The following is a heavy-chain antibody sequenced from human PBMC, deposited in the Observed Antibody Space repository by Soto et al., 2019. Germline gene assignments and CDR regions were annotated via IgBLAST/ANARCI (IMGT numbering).Heavy chain of an antibody. CDR2: VGGSGDIT. CDR1: GFTLNTYD. D-gene: IGHD3-10*01. J-gene: IGHJ4*02. Sequence: GGSLRLSCAASGFTLNTYDISWVRQAPGKGLEWVSAVGGSGDITLHADSVKGRFTISRDRSKNTLYLQMNSLRAEDTAVYYCARLLWLGDYRLWGQGTLVTVSS. CDR3: ARLLWLGDYRL. V-gene: IGHV3-23*01.